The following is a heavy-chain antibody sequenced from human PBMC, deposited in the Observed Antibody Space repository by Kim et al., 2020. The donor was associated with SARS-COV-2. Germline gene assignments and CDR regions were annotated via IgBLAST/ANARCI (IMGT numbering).Heavy chain of an antibody. CDR2: ST. D-gene: IGHD4-4*01. J-gene: IGHJ5*02. Sequence: STNHNPSLKSRVTISVDTSKNHFALKLRSVTAADTAVYCCASVTLFDGFDPWGQGTLVTVSS. CDR3: ASVTLFDGFDP. V-gene: IGHV4-61*03.